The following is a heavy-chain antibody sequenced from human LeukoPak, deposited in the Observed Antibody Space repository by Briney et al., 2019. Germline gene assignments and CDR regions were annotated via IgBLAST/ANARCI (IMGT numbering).Heavy chain of an antibody. CDR1: GGSFSGSY. CDR2: INHSGST. Sequence: PSETLCLTCAVYGGSFSGSYWTWIRQPPGKGLEWIGEINHSGSTNYNPSLKSRVTISLDTSKNQFSLRLSSVTAADTAVYYCARVMTTVTTFKTYSYGMDVWGQGTTVTVSS. V-gene: IGHV4-34*01. CDR3: ARVMTTVTTFKTYSYGMDV. D-gene: IGHD4-17*01. J-gene: IGHJ6*02.